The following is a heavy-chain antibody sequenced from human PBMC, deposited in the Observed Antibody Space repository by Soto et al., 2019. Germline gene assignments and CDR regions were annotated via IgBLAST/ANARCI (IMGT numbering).Heavy chain of an antibody. Sequence: GASVKVSCKASGYTFTSYAMHWVRQAPGQRLEWMGWINAGNGNTKYSQKFQGRVTITRDTSASTAYMELSSLRSEDTAVYYCARGAVLYYYYYGMDVWGQGTTVTVSS. D-gene: IGHD6-19*01. CDR3: ARGAVLYYYYYGMDV. V-gene: IGHV1-3*01. CDR2: INAGNGNT. J-gene: IGHJ6*02. CDR1: GYTFTSYA.